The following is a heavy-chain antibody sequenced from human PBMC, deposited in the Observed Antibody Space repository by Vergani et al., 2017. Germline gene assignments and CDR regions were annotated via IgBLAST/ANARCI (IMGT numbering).Heavy chain of an antibody. CDR2: IQVDGSNQ. J-gene: IGHJ4*02. D-gene: IGHD3-16*01. Sequence: QVQLVESGGGVVQRGGSLRLSCATSGFTLSNYHMQWIRQGPGKGLEFVAFIQVDGSNQYYADSVKGRFTLSRDFSKNTLYLQMNSLRTDDTATYYCAKHFRGWGIDYWGQGTQVIVSS. CDR3: AKHFRGWGIDY. CDR1: GFTLSNYH. V-gene: IGHV3-30*02.